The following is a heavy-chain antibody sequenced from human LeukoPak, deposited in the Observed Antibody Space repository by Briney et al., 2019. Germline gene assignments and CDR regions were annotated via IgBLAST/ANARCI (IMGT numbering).Heavy chain of an antibody. CDR3: AREDPYGSGSYYNVFYSGFDY. D-gene: IGHD3-10*01. CDR2: ISYDGGTE. J-gene: IGHJ4*01. Sequence: GGSLRLSCKVSGSYFNINSMHWVRQAPGKGLEWVAVISYDGGTEYYADSVKGRFTISRDNSKNTVYLQMNSLRAEDTAVYYCAREDPYGSGSYYNVFYSGFDYWGQEPWSPSPQ. V-gene: IGHV3-30*03. CDR1: GSYFNINS.